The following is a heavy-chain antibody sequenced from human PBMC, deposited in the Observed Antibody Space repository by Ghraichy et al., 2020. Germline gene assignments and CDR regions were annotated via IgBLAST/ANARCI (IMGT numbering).Heavy chain of an antibody. D-gene: IGHD4-17*01. Sequence: GGSLRLSCAASGFTFNRHWMHWVRHAPGKGLVWVSRISPDGTTTGHAASVQGRFTISRDNAKNTLYLQMSSLTADDTAVYYCVRDRTTVTIFDSWGQGTLVTVSS. CDR2: ISPDGTTT. V-gene: IGHV3-74*01. CDR3: VRDRTTVTIFDS. CDR1: GFTFNRHW. J-gene: IGHJ4*02.